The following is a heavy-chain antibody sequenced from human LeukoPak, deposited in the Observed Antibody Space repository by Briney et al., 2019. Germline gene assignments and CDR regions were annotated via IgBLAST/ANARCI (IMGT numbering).Heavy chain of an antibody. CDR1: GGSFSAYY. J-gene: IGHJ4*02. CDR2: INHSGSI. V-gene: IGHV4-34*01. D-gene: IGHD3-10*01. Sequence: SETLSLTCAVYGGSFSAYYWTWVRQPPGKGLEWIGEINHSGSINYNPSLKSRVTISVDTSKNQFSLKLSSVTAADTAVYYCAKRGPYYYGSGSYYKGAQYYFDSWGQGPLVTVSS. CDR3: AKRGPYYYGSGSYYKGAQYYFDS.